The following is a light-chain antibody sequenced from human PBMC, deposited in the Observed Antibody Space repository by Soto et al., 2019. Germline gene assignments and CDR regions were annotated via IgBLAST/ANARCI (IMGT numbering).Light chain of an antibody. CDR1: SSDVGGYNY. Sequence: QSALTQPASVSGSPGQSITISCTGTSSDVGGYNYVSWYQQHPGKAPKLIIYNVSNRPSGVSNRFSGSKSGNTASLTISGLQAEDEGHYYCSSFTSRNTGLSGGGTQLTAL. V-gene: IGLV2-14*01. CDR2: NVS. CDR3: SSFTSRNTGL. J-gene: IGLJ2*01.